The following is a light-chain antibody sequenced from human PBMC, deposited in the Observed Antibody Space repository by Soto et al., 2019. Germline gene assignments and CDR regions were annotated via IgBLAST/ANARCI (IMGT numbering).Light chain of an antibody. J-gene: IGKJ1*01. Sequence: EIVLTHSPDTLSLSPGGRATLSCRASLTVTNNYLAWYQQKAGQAPRLVIYDASTRATGIPDRFSASGSGTDFTLTISRLEPEDFAVYFCQQYASAPLTFGQGTK. CDR3: QQYASAPLT. V-gene: IGKV3-20*01. CDR2: DAS. CDR1: LTVTNNY.